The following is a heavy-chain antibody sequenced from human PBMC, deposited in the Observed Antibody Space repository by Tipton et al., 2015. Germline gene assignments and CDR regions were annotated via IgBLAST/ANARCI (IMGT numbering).Heavy chain of an antibody. CDR3: ARVPYPTNFDY. CDR2: INPTTGNT. J-gene: IGHJ4*02. CDR1: GYTFTNYF. V-gene: IGHV1-46*01. D-gene: IGHD3-16*01. Sequence: QLVQSGAEVKKPGASVKGSCKASGYTFTNYFMHWVRQAPGQRLEWMGLINPTTGNTNYAQKFQGRLTMTRDSSTTTVYMELSSLRSEDTAVYYCARVPYPTNFDYWGQGTLVTVSS.